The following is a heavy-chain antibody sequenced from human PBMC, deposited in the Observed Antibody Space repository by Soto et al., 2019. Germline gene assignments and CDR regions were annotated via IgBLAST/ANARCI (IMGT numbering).Heavy chain of an antibody. V-gene: IGHV1-18*04. D-gene: IGHD6-13*01. CDR2: ISAYNGNT. J-gene: IGHJ6*02. CDR1: GYTFTSYG. CDR3: ARDREKYSGSWYRALYYYYYYGMDV. Sequence: GASVKVSCKASGYTFTSYGISWVRQAPGQGLEWMGWISAYNGNTNYAQKLQGRVTMTTDTSTSTAYMELRSLRSDDTAVYYCARDREKYSGSWYRALYYYYYYGMDVWGQGTTVTVSS.